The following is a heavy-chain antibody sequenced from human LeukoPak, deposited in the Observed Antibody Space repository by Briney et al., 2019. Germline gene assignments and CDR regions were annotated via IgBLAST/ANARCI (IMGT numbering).Heavy chain of an antibody. J-gene: IGHJ6*03. CDR3: ARDRRNYYYMDV. Sequence: AGGSLRLSCAASGFTFSSYSMNWVRQAPGKGLEWVSSISSSSSYIYYADSVKGRFIISRDNAKNSLYLQMNSLRAEDTAVYYCARDRRNYYYMDVWGKGTTVTVSS. CDR1: GFTFSSYS. V-gene: IGHV3-21*01. CDR2: ISSSSSYI.